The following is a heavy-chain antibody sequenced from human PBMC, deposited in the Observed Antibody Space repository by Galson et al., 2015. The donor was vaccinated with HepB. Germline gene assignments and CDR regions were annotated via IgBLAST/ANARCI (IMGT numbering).Heavy chain of an antibody. CDR3: AADPHSGYGVY. J-gene: IGHJ4*02. CDR1: GFTFTSSA. Sequence: SVKVSCKASGFTFTSSAVQWVRQARGQRREWIGWIVVGSGNTNYAQKFQERVTITRDMSTSTAYMELSSLRSEDTAVYYCAADPHSGYGVYWGQGTLVTVSS. V-gene: IGHV1-58*01. D-gene: IGHD5-12*01. CDR2: IVVGSGNT.